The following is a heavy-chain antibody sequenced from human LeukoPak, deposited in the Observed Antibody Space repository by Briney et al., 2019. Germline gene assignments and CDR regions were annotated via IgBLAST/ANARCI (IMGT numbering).Heavy chain of an antibody. CDR2: ISPNNGGT. CDR3: ARDYYGSGTGHYMDV. J-gene: IGHJ6*03. D-gene: IGHD3-10*01. V-gene: IGHV1-2*06. Sequence: ASVKVSCKASGYTFTGNYIHWVRQAPGQGLEWMGRISPNNGGTDYAQKFQGRVIMTRDTSISTAYMELSNLRSDDTAVYYCARDYYGSGTGHYMDVWGKGTTVTVSS. CDR1: GYTFTGNY.